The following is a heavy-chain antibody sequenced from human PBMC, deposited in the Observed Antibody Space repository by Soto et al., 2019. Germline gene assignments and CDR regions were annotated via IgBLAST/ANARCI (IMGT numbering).Heavy chain of an antibody. Sequence: ASVKVSCKASGYTFTSYAMHWVRQAPGERLEWMGWINAGNGNTKYSQKFQGRVTITRDTSASTAYMELSSLRSEDTAVYYCARDGILWFGEFSYFDYWGQGTLVTVSS. CDR1: GYTFTSYA. CDR2: INAGNGNT. D-gene: IGHD3-10*01. CDR3: ARDGILWFGEFSYFDY. V-gene: IGHV1-3*01. J-gene: IGHJ4*02.